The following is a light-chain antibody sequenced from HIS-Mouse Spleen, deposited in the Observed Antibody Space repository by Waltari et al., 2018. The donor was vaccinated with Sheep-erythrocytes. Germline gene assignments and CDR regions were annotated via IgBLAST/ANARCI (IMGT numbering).Light chain of an antibody. Sequence: EIVLTQSPGTLSLSPGERATLSCRASQSVSSSYLAWYQQKPGQAPRLLIHGASSRATGIPDRCSGSGSGTDFTLTISRLEPEDFAVYYCQQYGSSPWTFGQGTKVEIK. V-gene: IGKV3-20*01. CDR1: QSVSSSY. CDR3: QQYGSSPWT. J-gene: IGKJ1*01. CDR2: GAS.